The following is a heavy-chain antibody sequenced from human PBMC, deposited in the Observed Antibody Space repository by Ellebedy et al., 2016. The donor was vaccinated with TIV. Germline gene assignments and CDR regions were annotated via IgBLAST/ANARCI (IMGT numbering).Heavy chain of an antibody. CDR2: INCNSGGT. Sequence: AASVKVSCKASGYTFTGYYLHWVRQAPGQGLEWMGWINCNSGGTKYAQKFQGWVTMTRDTSISTAYMELSRLRSDDTAVYYCARGEAAAGMYYYYGMDVWGQGTTVTVSS. D-gene: IGHD6-13*01. CDR3: ARGEAAAGMYYYYGMDV. V-gene: IGHV1-2*04. J-gene: IGHJ6*02. CDR1: GYTFTGYY.